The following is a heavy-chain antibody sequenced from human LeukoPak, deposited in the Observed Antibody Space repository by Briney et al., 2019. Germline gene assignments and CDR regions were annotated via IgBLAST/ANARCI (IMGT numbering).Heavy chain of an antibody. J-gene: IGHJ4*02. V-gene: IGHV3-48*01. CDR2: IGTDTNIM. D-gene: IGHD1-1*01. Sequence: GGSLRLSCAASGFTFSSYSMHWVRQAPGTGLDWVSYIGTDTNIMYYGDSVKGRFTISRDNAKNSLYLQMNSLIVEDTAVYYCAKVTGGEQNWYYFDYWGQGTLVTVSS. CDR1: GFTFSSYS. CDR3: AKVTGGEQNWYYFDY.